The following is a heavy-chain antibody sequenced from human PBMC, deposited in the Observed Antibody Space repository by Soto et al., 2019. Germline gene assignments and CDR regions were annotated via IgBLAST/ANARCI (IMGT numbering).Heavy chain of an antibody. V-gene: IGHV3-30*18. D-gene: IGHD2-15*01. CDR3: AKERDPGPASYYFDY. CDR1: GFTFRNYG. J-gene: IGHJ4*02. CDR2: ISNDGGDE. Sequence: GGSLRLSCAASGFTFRNYGMHWVRQAPGKGPEWVTVISNDGGDEHHADSVKGRFAISRDNSKNTLYLQMNSLRPEDTAVYYCAKERDPGPASYYFDYWGPGALVTVSS.